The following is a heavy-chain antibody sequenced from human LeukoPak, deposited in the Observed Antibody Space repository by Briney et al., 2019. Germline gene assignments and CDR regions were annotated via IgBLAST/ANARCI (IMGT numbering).Heavy chain of an antibody. CDR3: ARMTLSTGTYDY. CDR1: GYTFTSYY. D-gene: IGHD1-1*01. J-gene: IGHJ4*02. Sequence: VASVKVSCKASGYTFTSYYMHWVRQAPGQGLEWMGIINPSGGSTSYAQKFQGRVTMTRDTSTSTVYMELSSLRSEDMAVYYCARMTLSTGTYDYWGQGTLVTVSS. V-gene: IGHV1-46*01. CDR2: INPSGGST.